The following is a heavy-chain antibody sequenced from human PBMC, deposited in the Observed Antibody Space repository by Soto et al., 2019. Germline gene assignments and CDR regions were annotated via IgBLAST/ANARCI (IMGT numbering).Heavy chain of an antibody. V-gene: IGHV3-23*01. CDR2: ISVSDAFI. CDR1: GFNVGAFA. J-gene: IGHJ6*02. CDR3: VRGTPTPGLDI. Sequence: PGGSLRLSCAASGFNVGAFAVNWVRQAPGKGLEWVSGISVSDAFIYYADSVRGRSSISRDASENILYLQMNSLRVDDTATYYCVRGTPTPGLDIWGRGTTVTAP. D-gene: IGHD1-7*01.